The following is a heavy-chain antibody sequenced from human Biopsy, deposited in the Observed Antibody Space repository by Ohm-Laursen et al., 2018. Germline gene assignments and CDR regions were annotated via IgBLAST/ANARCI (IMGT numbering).Heavy chain of an antibody. CDR1: GDSIGSYS. V-gene: IGHV4-59*08. CDR3: ARHRYCSSTSCSNSNYYFDF. D-gene: IGHD2-2*01. CDR2: IEYSDKT. J-gene: IGHJ4*02. Sequence: SDTLSLTWTVSGDSIGSYSWSWIRRPPGKGLEWIGYIEYSDKTYYNPSLESRVAFSVDTSKNQFSLRLMYVTAADTAVYYCARHRYCSSTSCSNSNYYFDFWGQGTLVTVSS.